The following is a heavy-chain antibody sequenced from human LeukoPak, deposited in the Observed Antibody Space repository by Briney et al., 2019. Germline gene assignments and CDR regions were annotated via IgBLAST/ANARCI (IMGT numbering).Heavy chain of an antibody. CDR1: GFTFSGST. Sequence: GGSLRLSCAASGFTFSGSTIHWVRQASGKGLEWVGRIRSKASSYATEYAASVEGRFTISRDDSKSTASLQMNSLRAEDTAVYYCAKDRLYYGSGSYYYDAFDIWGQGTMVTVSS. V-gene: IGHV3-73*01. D-gene: IGHD3-10*01. CDR2: IRSKASSYAT. J-gene: IGHJ3*02. CDR3: AKDRLYYGSGSYYYDAFDI.